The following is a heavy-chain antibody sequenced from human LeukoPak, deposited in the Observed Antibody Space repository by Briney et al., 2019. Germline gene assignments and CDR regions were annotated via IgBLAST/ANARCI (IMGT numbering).Heavy chain of an antibody. J-gene: IGHJ4*02. CDR1: GDSISSVKL. V-gene: IGHV4-4*02. Sequence: SETLSLTCVVSGDSISSVKLWSWVRQPPGEGLEWIGEIYSRGSINYNPSLKSRVSISMDKSRNQFSLELTSVTAADTAVYYCARDSPSGSDWGQGTLVTVSS. CDR3: ARDSPSGSD. CDR2: IYSRGSI. D-gene: IGHD3-10*01.